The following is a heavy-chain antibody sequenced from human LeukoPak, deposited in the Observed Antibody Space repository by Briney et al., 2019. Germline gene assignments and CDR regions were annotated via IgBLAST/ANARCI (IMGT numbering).Heavy chain of an antibody. V-gene: IGHV3-7*01. CDR1: GFSFTNFW. CDR2: IHPEGNEK. D-gene: IGHD3-10*01. Sequence: PGGSLRLSCAVSGFSFTNFWMSWVRQAPGRGLEWVANIHPEGNEKYHVESVKGRFTISRDNTKNLLFLQMNGLRVEDTAVYCCASGDAFSGDQWGQGTLVTLSS. CDR3: ASGDAFSGDQ. J-gene: IGHJ4*02.